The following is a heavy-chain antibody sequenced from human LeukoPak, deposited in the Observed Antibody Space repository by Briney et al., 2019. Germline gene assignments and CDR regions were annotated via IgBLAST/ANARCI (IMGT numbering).Heavy chain of an antibody. Sequence: SETLSLTCAVSGGSISSGGYSWSWIRQPPGKGLEWIGYIYHSGSTYYNPSLKSRVTISVDRSKNQFSLKLSSVTAADTAVYYCARGFGTSGDFDYWGQGTLVTVSS. CDR1: GGSISSGGYS. V-gene: IGHV4-30-2*01. D-gene: IGHD3-3*01. J-gene: IGHJ4*02. CDR3: ARGFGTSGDFDY. CDR2: IYHSGST.